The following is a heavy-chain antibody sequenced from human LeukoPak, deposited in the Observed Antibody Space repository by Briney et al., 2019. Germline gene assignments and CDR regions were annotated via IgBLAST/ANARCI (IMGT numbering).Heavy chain of an antibody. J-gene: IGHJ6*02. CDR1: GGSFSGYY. Sequence: SETLSLTCAVYGGSFSGYYWSWIRQPPGKGLEWIGSIYHSGSTYFNPSLKSRVTISVDTSKNQFSLKLSSVTAADTAVYYCARLWGPPYYYYYGMDVWGQGTTVTVSS. CDR2: IYHSGST. D-gene: IGHD3-10*01. V-gene: IGHV4-34*01. CDR3: ARLWGPPYYYYYGMDV.